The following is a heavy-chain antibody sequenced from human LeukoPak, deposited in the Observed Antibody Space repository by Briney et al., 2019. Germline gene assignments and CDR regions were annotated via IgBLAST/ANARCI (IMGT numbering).Heavy chain of an antibody. CDR2: IYHRGDT. CDR1: GASISSSNW. J-gene: IGHJ5*02. V-gene: IGHV4-4*02. D-gene: IGHD4-11*01. CDR3: AREMTTVTT. Sequence: SETLSLTCTVSGASISSSNWWSWVRQSPGKGLEWIGEIYHRGDTNYNPPLKSRVTISVDRSKNQFSLKLSSATAADTAVYYCAREMTTVTTWGQGTLVTVSS.